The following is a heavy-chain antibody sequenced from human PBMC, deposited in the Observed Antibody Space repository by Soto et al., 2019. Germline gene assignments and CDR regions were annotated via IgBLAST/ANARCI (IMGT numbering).Heavy chain of an antibody. CDR1: GYTFTSYA. D-gene: IGHD3-10*01. CDR3: ARDFSWFGELIASDY. CDR2: INAGNGNI. V-gene: IGHV1-3*01. Sequence: QVQLVQSGAEVKKPGASVKVSCKASGYTFTSYAMHWVRQAPGQRLEWMGWINAGNGNIKYSQKFQGRVTITRDTSASTAYMELSSLRSEDTAVYYCARDFSWFGELIASDYWGQGTLVTASS. J-gene: IGHJ4*02.